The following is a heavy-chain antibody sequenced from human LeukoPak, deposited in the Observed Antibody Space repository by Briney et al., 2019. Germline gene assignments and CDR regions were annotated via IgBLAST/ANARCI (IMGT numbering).Heavy chain of an antibody. CDR1: GGSFSGYY. V-gene: IGHV4-34*01. CDR2: INHSGST. CDR3: ARGSRRFDP. J-gene: IGHJ5*02. Sequence: SETLSLICAVYGGSFSGYYWSWIRQPPGKGLEWIGEINHSGSTNYNPSLKSRVTISVDTSKNQFSLKLSSVTAADTAVYYCARGSRRFDPWGQGTLVTVSS.